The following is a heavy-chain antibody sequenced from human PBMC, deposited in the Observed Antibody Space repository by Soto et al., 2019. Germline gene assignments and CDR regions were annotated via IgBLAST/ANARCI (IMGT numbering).Heavy chain of an antibody. Sequence: GASVKVSCKASGYTFTSYGISWVRQAPGQGLEWLGWISAYNGNTNYARKLQGRVTMTTDTSTSTAYMELRSLRSDDTVVYYCARDWDDVPGAFDIWGQGTMVTVSS. CDR3: ARDWDDVPGAFDI. V-gene: IGHV1-18*04. D-gene: IGHD1-26*01. J-gene: IGHJ3*02. CDR1: GYTFTSYG. CDR2: ISAYNGNT.